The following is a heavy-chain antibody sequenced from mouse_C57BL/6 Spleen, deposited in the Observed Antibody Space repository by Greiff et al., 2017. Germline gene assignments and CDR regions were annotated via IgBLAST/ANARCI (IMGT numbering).Heavy chain of an antibody. J-gene: IGHJ3*01. CDR1: GFTFSSYA. V-gene: IGHV5-9-1*02. D-gene: IGHD2-12*01. CDR3: TRDMVYDVGAWFAY. Sequence: EVKLVESGEGLVKPGGSLKLSCAASGFTFSSYAMSWVRQTPEKRLEWVAYISSGGDYIYYADTVKGRFTISRDNARNTLYLQMSRLKSEDTAMYYCTRDMVYDVGAWFAYWGQGTLVTVSA. CDR2: ISSGGDYI.